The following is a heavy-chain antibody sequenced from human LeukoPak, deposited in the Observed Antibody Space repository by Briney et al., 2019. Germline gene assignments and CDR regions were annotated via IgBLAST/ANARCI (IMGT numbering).Heavy chain of an antibody. CDR2: IYYSGST. V-gene: IGHV4-59*06. CDR3: ARFLEWTSYYYYGMDV. Sequence: PSETLSLTCTVSGGTISSYYWRWIRQPPGKGLEWVGDIYYSGSTYYNPSLKSRVTISLDTSKNQLSLKLSSVTAADTAVYYCARFLEWTSYYYYGMDVWGQGTTVTVSS. J-gene: IGHJ6*02. D-gene: IGHD3-3*01. CDR1: GGTISSYY.